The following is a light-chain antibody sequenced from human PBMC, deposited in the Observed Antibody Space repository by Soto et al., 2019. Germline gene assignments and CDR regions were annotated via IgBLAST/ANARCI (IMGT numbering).Light chain of an antibody. CDR1: QDIISE. J-gene: IGKJ5*01. V-gene: IGKV1-39*01. CDR2: TAS. CDR3: QQSFSTPT. Sequence: PQSPSSLSAAVGYRVTITWRASQDIISELGWYQQKPGKAPNVLIYTASTLQSGVSSRFSGSGSGTDFTLTISSLQPEDFATYYCQQSFSTPTFGQLTRLEIK.